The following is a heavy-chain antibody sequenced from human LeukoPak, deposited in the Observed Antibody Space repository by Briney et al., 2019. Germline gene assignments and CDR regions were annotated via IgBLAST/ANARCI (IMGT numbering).Heavy chain of an antibody. CDR1: GFTFSSYA. D-gene: IGHD3-22*01. Sequence: GGSLRLSCAASGFTFSSYAMSWVRQAPGKGLEWVSAISGSGGSTYYADSVKGRFTISRDNSKNTLYPQMNSLRAEDTAVYYCAKVRRSDYYDSSGYYYLDAFDIWGQGTMVTVSS. J-gene: IGHJ3*02. CDR2: ISGSGGST. V-gene: IGHV3-23*01. CDR3: AKVRRSDYYDSSGYYYLDAFDI.